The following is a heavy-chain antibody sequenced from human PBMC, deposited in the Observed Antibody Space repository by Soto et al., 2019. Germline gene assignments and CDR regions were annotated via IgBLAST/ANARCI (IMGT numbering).Heavy chain of an antibody. CDR2: IVVGSGNT. V-gene: IGHV1-58*01. J-gene: IGHJ4*02. D-gene: IGHD6-13*01. Sequence: GSSVKVSCKASGFTLTSSAVQWVRQARGQRLGWIGWIVVGSGNTNYAQKFQERVTITRDMSTSTAYMELSSLRSEDTAVYYCAADFPSGGPLNPDSQYSSSWYEGYFDFVYWGQGTLVTSPQ. CDR3: AADFPSGGPLNPDSQYSSSWYEGYFDFVY. CDR1: GFTLTSSA.